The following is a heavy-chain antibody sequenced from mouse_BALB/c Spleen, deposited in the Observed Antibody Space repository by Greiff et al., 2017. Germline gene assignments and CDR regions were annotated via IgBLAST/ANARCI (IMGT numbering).Heavy chain of an antibody. CDR1: GFNIKDTY. D-gene: IGHD2-4*01. CDR2: IDPANGNT. CDR3: AISTMITTFPPWFAY. V-gene: IGHV14-3*02. Sequence: EVKLQESGAELVKPGASVKLSCTASGFNIKDTYMHWVKQRPEQGLEWIGRIDPANGNTKYDPKFQGKATITADTSSNTAYLQLSSLTSEDTAVYYCAISTMITTFPPWFAYWSQGTLVTVSA. J-gene: IGHJ3*01.